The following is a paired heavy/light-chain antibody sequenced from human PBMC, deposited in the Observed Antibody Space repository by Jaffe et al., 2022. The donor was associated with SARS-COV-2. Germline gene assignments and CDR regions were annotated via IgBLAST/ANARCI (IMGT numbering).Heavy chain of an antibody. V-gene: IGHV3-23*01. CDR2: ISGSGGST. CDR3: ARTGGTDLRGWFDP. D-gene: IGHD1-1*01. J-gene: IGHJ5*02. Sequence: EVQLLESGGGLVQPGGSLRFSCAASGFTFSNYAMTWVRQAPGKGLEWVSTISGSGGSTYYADSVRGRFTISRDNSKNTLYLQMNSLRAEDTAIYYCARTGGTDLRGWFDPWGQGTLVTVSS. CDR1: GFTFSNYA.
Light chain of an antibody. V-gene: IGKV3-15*01. CDR1: QSVSSN. CDR2: DAS. J-gene: IGKJ4*01. Sequence: EIVMTQSPATLSVSPGERATLSCRASQSVSSNLAWYQQKPGQTPRLLIYDASTRATGIPARFSGSGSGTEFTLTISSLQSEDFAVYYCQQYNNWPLTFGGGTKVEIK. CDR3: QQYNNWPLT.